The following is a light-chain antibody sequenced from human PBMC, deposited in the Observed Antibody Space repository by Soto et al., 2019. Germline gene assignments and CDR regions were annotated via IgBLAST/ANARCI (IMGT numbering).Light chain of an antibody. J-gene: IGLJ2*01. CDR1: SSDVGGYNY. V-gene: IGLV2-8*01. Sequence: QSVLTQPPSASGSPGQSVTISCTGTSSDVGGYNYVSWYQQHPGKAPKLMIYEVSNRPSGVPDRFSGSRSGNTASLTVSGIQAEDEADYYCSSYAGSNNVVFGGGTKVTVL. CDR3: SSYAGSNNVV. CDR2: EVS.